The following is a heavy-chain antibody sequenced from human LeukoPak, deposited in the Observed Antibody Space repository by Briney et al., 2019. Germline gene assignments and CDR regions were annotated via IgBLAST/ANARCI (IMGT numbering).Heavy chain of an antibody. CDR3: ARQALWFFDH. Sequence: PSETLSLTCTVSGGSISSNSNYWAWIRQPPGRGLEWIGSISYGGSTYYSPSLESRVTISVDTSKNQFSLNLSSVTAADTAVYYCARQALWFFDHWGQRTLVTVSS. J-gene: IGHJ4*02. D-gene: IGHD2-21*01. CDR1: GGSISSNSNY. CDR2: ISYGGST. V-gene: IGHV4-39*01.